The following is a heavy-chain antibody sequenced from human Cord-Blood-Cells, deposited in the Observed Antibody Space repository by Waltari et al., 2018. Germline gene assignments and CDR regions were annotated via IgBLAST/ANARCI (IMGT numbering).Heavy chain of an antibody. J-gene: IGHJ2*01. D-gene: IGHD2-2*01. Sequence: QVQLQQWGAGLLKPSETLSLTCAVYGGSFSGYYWRWIRQPPGKGREWIGEINHSGSTTSTPSIMGRVTISVDTSKNPVSLNLRSVTAADRAVYYCASVVPTYCSSTSCYRIYWYFDLWGRGTLVTVSS. V-gene: IGHV4-34*01. CDR3: ASVVPTYCSSTSCYRIYWYFDL. CDR1: GGSFSGYY. CDR2: INHSGST.